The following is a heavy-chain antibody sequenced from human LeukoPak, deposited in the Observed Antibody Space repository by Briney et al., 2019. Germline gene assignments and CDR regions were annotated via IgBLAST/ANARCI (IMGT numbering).Heavy chain of an antibody. CDR2: INPAGGTT. J-gene: IGHJ4*02. CDR1: GFPFSNYW. Sequence: AYLLLSSAASGFPFSNYWLHWFRRHPGKGLVWVSFINPAGGTTNYADSVKGRFTISRDNAKNALSLKMNSLSAEDTAVYYCTKDVHYGAADYWGQRTLVTVSS. V-gene: IGHV3-74*01. CDR3: TKDVHYGAADY. D-gene: IGHD3-10*01.